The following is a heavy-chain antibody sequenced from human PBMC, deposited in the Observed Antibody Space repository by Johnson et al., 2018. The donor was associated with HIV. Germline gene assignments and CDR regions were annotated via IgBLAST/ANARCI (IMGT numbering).Heavy chain of an antibody. V-gene: IGHV3-20*04. CDR1: GFTFSNAW. J-gene: IGHJ3*02. CDR3: ASSITGAHRGAFDI. Sequence: VQLVESGGGLVKPGGSLRLPCAASGFTFSNAWMTWVRQAPGKGLEWVSGINWNGGSTGYADSVKGRFTISRDNARNSLYLQMNSLRAGDTAVYYCASSITGAHRGAFDIWGQGTMVTVSS. CDR2: INWNGGST. D-gene: IGHD1-20*01.